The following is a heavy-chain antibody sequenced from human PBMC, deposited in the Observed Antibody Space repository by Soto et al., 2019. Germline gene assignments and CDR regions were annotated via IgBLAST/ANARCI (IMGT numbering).Heavy chain of an antibody. CDR1: GGSISSSNW. CDR2: IYYSGST. V-gene: IGHV4-4*02. J-gene: IGHJ4*02. Sequence: QVQLQESGPGLGKPSGTLSLTCAVSGGSISSSNWWNWVRQPPGKGLEWIGEIYYSGSTNYNPSLRSRVSISVDKSKNHFALKMNSVTAADTAVYYCAEYGELSFFHWGQGILVTVSS. D-gene: IGHD3-16*02. CDR3: AEYGELSFFH.